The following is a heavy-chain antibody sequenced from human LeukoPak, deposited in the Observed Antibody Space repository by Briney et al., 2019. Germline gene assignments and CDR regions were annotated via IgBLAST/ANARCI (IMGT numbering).Heavy chain of an antibody. V-gene: IGHV4-59*01. J-gene: IGHJ6*03. CDR3: ARASYYFGSGTYYNPHRYYYYMDV. CDR1: DDSITMYY. CDR2: VDHTGST. D-gene: IGHD3-10*01. Sequence: SETLSLTCSVSDDSITMYYWTWIRQPPGKGLEWIGYVDHTGSTNFNPSLNGRVSISRDTTKNLFSLKLSSVTAADTAVYYCARASYYFGSGTYYNPHRYYYYMDVWGKGATVTVSS.